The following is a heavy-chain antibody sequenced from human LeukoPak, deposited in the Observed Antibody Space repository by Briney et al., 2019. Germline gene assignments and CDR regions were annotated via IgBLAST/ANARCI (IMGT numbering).Heavy chain of an antibody. CDR3: ARVDYYDSSGYSYYFDY. D-gene: IGHD3-22*01. V-gene: IGHV1-69*05. Sequence: SVKVSCKASGGTFSSYAISWVRQAPGQGLEWMGGIIPIFGTANYAQKFQGRVTITTDESTSTAYMELSSLRSEDTAVYYCARVDYYDSSGYSYYFDYWGQGTLVTVSS. CDR2: IIPIFGTA. CDR1: GGTFSSYA. J-gene: IGHJ4*02.